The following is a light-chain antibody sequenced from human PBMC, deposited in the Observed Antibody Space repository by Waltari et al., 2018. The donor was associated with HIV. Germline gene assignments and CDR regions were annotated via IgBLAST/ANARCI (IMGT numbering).Light chain of an antibody. CDR2: DVS. V-gene: IGLV2-14*01. J-gene: IGLJ2*01. Sequence: QSALTQPASVSGSPGQSITLSCTGTRSDVGGYNYVSWYQQHPGKAPKLMIYDVSKRPSGVSNRFSGSKSGKTASLTISGLQAEDEDDYYCSSYTSSSTLVFGGGTKLTVL. CDR3: SSYTSSSTLV. CDR1: RSDVGGYNY.